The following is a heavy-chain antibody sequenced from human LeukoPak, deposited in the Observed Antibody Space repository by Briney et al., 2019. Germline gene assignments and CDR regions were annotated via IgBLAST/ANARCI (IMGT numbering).Heavy chain of an antibody. CDR3: AREVVATASAFDC. V-gene: IGHV3-21*01. D-gene: IGHD2-21*01. CDR2: ISSSSSYI. Sequence: GGSLRLSCAASGFTFSSYSMNWVRQAPGKGLEWVSSISSSSSYIYYADSVKGRFTISRDNAKNSLYLQMNSLRAEDTAVYYCAREVVATASAFDCWGQGTLVTVSS. J-gene: IGHJ4*02. CDR1: GFTFSSYS.